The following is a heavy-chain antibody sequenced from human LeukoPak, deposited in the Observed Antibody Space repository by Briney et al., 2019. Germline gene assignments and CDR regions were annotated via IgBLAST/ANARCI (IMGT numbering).Heavy chain of an antibody. J-gene: IGHJ4*02. Sequence: GCALRVSCAPSLFTFSSYIMNWVRQAPRKGREWVSSISSRRSYKYYADAVKGRFTISRDNAKNSLYMQMDTMTGRGNGVYFSAREYGSGWYDYWGQGTMVSVSS. V-gene: IGHV3-21*01. CDR1: LFTFSSYI. D-gene: IGHD6-19*01. CDR3: AREYGSGWYDY. CDR2: ISSRRSYK.